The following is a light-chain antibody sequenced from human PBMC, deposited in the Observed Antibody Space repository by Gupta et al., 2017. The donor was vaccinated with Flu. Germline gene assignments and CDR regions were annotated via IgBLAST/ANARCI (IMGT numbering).Light chain of an antibody. CDR3: QSYDSSLSAYV. CDR1: SSNIGTGYH. Sequence: SSNIGTGYHVHWYQQLPGTAPKLLIYDNYNRPSGVPGRFSASKSGTSASLAISGLQAEDEADYYCQSYDSSLSAYVFGSGTKVTVL. CDR2: DNY. J-gene: IGLJ1*01. V-gene: IGLV1-40*01.